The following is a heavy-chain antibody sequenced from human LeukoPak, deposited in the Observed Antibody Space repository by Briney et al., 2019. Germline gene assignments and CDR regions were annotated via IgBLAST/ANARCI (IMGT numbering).Heavy chain of an antibody. D-gene: IGHD6-19*01. CDR2: IIPILGIA. V-gene: IGHV1-69*04. J-gene: IGHJ5*02. Sequence: GASVKVSCKASGGTFSSYAISWVRQAPGQGLEWMGRIIPILGIANYAQKFQGRVTITADKSTSTAYMELSSLRSEDTAVYYCARDPLADRYGSGWVPWGQGTLVTVSS. CDR1: GGTFSSYA. CDR3: ARDPLADRYGSGWVP.